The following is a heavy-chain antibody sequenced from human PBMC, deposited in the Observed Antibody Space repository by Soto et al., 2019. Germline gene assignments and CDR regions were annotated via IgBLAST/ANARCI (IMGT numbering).Heavy chain of an antibody. CDR1: GGSISTSGYY. CDR3: ARHDGPYSGTCDF. Sequence: LSLTCTVSGGSISTSGYYWGWIRQPPGKGLEWIGTIYYTGRTFYNPSLRSRVTISVDTSKNHLSLKLSAVTAADTGVYYCARHDGPYSGTCDFWGQGTLVTVSS. D-gene: IGHD1-26*01. CDR2: IYYTGRT. J-gene: IGHJ4*02. V-gene: IGHV4-39*01.